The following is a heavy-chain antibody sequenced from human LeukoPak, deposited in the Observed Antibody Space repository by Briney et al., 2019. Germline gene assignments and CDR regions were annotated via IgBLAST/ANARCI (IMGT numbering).Heavy chain of an antibody. V-gene: IGHV1-8*01. D-gene: IGHD3-3*01. CDR3: ASSITIFGVVTTDTFDY. J-gene: IGHJ4*02. Sequence: ASVTVSCKASGYTFTSYDINWVRRAPGQGLEWMGWMNPNSGNTGYAQKFQGRVTMTRNTSISTAYMELSSLRSEDTAVYYCASSITIFGVVTTDTFDYWGQGTLVTVSS. CDR2: MNPNSGNT. CDR1: GYTFTSYD.